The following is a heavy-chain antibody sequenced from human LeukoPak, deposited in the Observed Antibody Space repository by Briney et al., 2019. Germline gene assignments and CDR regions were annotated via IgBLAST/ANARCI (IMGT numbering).Heavy chain of an antibody. V-gene: IGHV3-49*04. CDR2: IRSKAYGGTT. CDR3: ARARGGSGSYSGSYFYYYMDV. CDR1: GFTFGDYA. D-gene: IGHD3-10*01. J-gene: IGHJ6*03. Sequence: GGSLRLSCTASGFTFGDYAMSWVRQAPGKGLEWVGFIRSKAYGGTTEYAASVKGRFTISRDDSRSIAYLQMNSLKTEDTAVYYCARARGGSGSYSGSYFYYYMDVWGKGTTVTISS.